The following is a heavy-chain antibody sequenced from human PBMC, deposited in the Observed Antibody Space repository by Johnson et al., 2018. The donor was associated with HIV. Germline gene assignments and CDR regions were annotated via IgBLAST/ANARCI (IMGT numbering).Heavy chain of an antibody. CDR1: GFTVSSNY. CDR2: IYSGGST. CDR3: ARAPRPDAFDI. J-gene: IGHJ3*02. V-gene: IGHV3-66*01. Sequence: VQLVESGGGLVQPGGSLRLSCAASGFTVSSNYMSWVRQAPGKGLEWVSVIYSGGSTYYADSVKGRFTISRDNSKNTLYLPMNSLRAEDTAVYYCARAPRPDAFDIWGQGTMVTVSS.